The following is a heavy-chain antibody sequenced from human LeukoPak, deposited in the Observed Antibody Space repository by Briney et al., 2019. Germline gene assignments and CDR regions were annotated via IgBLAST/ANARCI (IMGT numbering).Heavy chain of an antibody. CDR3: AGAGIAVAGNAEYFQH. J-gene: IGHJ1*01. CDR1: GYSFTSYW. Sequence: GESLKISCKGSGYSFTSYWISWVRQMPGKGLEWMGRIDPSDSYTNYSPSFQGHVTISADKSISTAYLQWSSLKASDTAMYYCAGAGIAVAGNAEYFQHWGRAPWSPSPQ. CDR2: IDPSDSYT. V-gene: IGHV5-10-1*01. D-gene: IGHD6-19*01.